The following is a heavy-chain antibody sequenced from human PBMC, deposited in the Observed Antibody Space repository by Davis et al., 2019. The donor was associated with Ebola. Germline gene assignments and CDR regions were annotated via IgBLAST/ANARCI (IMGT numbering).Heavy chain of an antibody. CDR2: IYYSGST. J-gene: IGHJ4*02. D-gene: IGHD6-13*01. CDR1: GGSISSSNW. CDR3: ARLRIAAAVHFDY. Sequence: GSLRLSCAVSGGSISSSNWWSWVRQPPGKGLEWIGYIYYSGSTYYNPSLKSRVTISVDTSKNQFSLKLSSVTAADTAVYYCARLRIAAAVHFDYWGQGTLVTVSS. V-gene: IGHV4-4*02.